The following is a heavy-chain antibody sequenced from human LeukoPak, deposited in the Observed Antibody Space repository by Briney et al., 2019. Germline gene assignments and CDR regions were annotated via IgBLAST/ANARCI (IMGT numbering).Heavy chain of an antibody. V-gene: IGHV4-59*10. J-gene: IGHJ3*01. CDR3: ARPQGKGRDAFDV. Sequence: SETLSLTCAVYGGSFSGTYWSWIRQPPGKGLEWIGYIFTTGTTDYNPSLRSRLTLSIDTSKNQFSLKLRSVTAADTAVYYCARPQGKGRDAFDVWGLGTMVTVSS. CDR2: IFTTGTT. CDR1: GGSFSGTY.